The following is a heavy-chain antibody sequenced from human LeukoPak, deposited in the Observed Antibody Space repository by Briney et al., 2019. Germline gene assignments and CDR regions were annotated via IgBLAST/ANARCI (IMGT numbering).Heavy chain of an antibody. CDR2: IVVGSGNT. J-gene: IGHJ4*02. Sequence: SVKVSCKVSGFTFTSSAVQWVRQARGQRLEWIGWIVVGSGNTNYAQKFQERVTITRDMSTSTAYMELSSLRSEDTAVYYCAADRDFWSGYYVFDYWGQGTLVTVSS. D-gene: IGHD3-3*01. V-gene: IGHV1-58*01. CDR1: GFTFTSSA. CDR3: AADRDFWSGYYVFDY.